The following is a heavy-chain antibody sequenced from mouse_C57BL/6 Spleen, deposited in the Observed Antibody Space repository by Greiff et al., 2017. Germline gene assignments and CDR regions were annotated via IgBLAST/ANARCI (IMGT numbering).Heavy chain of an antibody. CDR1: GYTFTDYE. Sequence: VQLQQSGAELVRPGASVTLSCKASGYTFTDYEMHWVKQTPVHGLEWIGAIDPETGGTAYNQKFKGKAILTADKSSSTAYMELRSLTSEDSAVYYCTRWRYYGPMDYWGQGTSVTVSS. D-gene: IGHD1-1*01. CDR2: IDPETGGT. J-gene: IGHJ4*01. V-gene: IGHV1-15*01. CDR3: TRWRYYGPMDY.